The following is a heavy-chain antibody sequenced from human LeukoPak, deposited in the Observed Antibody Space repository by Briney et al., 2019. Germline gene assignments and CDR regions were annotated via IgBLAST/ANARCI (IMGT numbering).Heavy chain of an antibody. CDR3: ARDVTGTTSDY. CDR1: GGSISSGSYY. J-gene: IGHJ4*02. D-gene: IGHD1-7*01. Sequence: SETLSLTCTVSGGSISSGSYYWCWIRQPAGKGLEWIGRIYTSGSTNYNPSLKSRVTISVDTSKNQFSLKLSSVTAADTAVYYCARDVTGTTSDYWGQGTLVTVSS. CDR2: IYTSGST. V-gene: IGHV4-61*02.